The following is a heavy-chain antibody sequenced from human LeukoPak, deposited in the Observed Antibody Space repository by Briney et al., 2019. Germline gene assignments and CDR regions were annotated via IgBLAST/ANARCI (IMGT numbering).Heavy chain of an antibody. Sequence: PGGSLRLSCAASGFTFSYYWMGWVRQAPGKGLEWVANIKQDGSEKYYVDSVKGRFTIARDNAKNSLYLQMSSLRAEDTAVYYCARDEHQYYHASSGRFDYWGQGTLVTVSS. CDR2: IKQDGSEK. D-gene: IGHD3-22*01. CDR1: GFTFSYYW. J-gene: IGHJ4*02. V-gene: IGHV3-7*04. CDR3: ARDEHQYYHASSGRFDY.